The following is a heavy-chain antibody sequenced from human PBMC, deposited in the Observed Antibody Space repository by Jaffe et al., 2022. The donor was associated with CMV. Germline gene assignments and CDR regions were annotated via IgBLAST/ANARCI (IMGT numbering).Heavy chain of an antibody. J-gene: IGHJ6*02. V-gene: IGHV3-23*01. CDR3: AKWIQGAGGGPWPYYYYGMDV. CDR2: ISGSGGST. Sequence: EVQLLESGGGLVQPGGSLRLSCAASGFTFSSYAMSWVRQAPGKGLEWVSAISGSGGSTYYADSVKGRFTISRDNSKNTLYLQMNSLRAEDTAVYYCAKWIQGAGGGPWPYYYYGMDVWGQGTTVTVSS. CDR1: GFTFSSYA. D-gene: IGHD2-8*02.